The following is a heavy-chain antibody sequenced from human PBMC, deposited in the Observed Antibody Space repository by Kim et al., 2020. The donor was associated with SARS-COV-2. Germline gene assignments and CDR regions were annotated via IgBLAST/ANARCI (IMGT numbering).Heavy chain of an antibody. J-gene: IGHJ3*02. D-gene: IGHD1-26*01. CDR3: ATTSSGSYLTDAFDI. CDR2: FDPEDGET. CDR1: GYTLTELS. V-gene: IGHV1-24*01. Sequence: ASVKVSCKVSGYTLTELSMHWVRQAPGKGLEWMGGFDPEDGETIYAQKFQGRVTMTEDTSTDTAYMELSSLRSEDTAVYYCATTSSGSYLTDAFDIWGQGTMVTVSS.